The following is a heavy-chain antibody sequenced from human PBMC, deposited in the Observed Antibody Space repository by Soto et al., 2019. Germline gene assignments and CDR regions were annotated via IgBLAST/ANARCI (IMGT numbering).Heavy chain of an antibody. CDR2: IYSGGST. V-gene: IGHV3-66*04. CDR3: ARHGYNYGGGYFDY. J-gene: IGHJ4*02. D-gene: IGHD5-18*01. CDR1: GVTVSSNY. Sequence: EVQLVESGGGLVQPGGSLRLSCAASGVTVSSNYMSWVRQAPGKGLEWVSVIYSGGSTYYAACVKGRFTISRDNSKNTLYLQMNSLRAEDTAVYYCARHGYNYGGGYFDYWGQGTLVTVSS.